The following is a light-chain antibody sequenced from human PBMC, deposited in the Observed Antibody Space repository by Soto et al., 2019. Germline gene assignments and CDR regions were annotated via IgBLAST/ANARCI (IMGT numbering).Light chain of an antibody. J-gene: IGLJ1*01. CDR2: DVS. CDR1: SSDVGGYNY. Sequence: QSGLTQPRSVSGSPGQSVTISCTGASSDVGGYNYVSWYQQHPGKAPKLMIYDVSKRPSGVPDRFSGSKSGNTASLTISGLQTEDEADYYCFSYAGRYTYVFGTGTKVTVL. V-gene: IGLV2-11*01. CDR3: FSYAGRYTYV.